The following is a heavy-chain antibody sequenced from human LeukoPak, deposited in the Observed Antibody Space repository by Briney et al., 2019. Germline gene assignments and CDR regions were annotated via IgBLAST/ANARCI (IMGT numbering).Heavy chain of an antibody. CDR3: ARSAESSGWYYFDY. V-gene: IGHV3-73*01. Sequence: GGSLRLSCAASGFTFSGSAMHWVRQASGKGLEWVGRIRSKANSYATAYAASVKGRFTISRDDSKNTAYLQMNSLRAEDTAVYYCARSAESSGWYYFDYWGQGTLVTVSS. J-gene: IGHJ4*02. CDR2: IRSKANSYAT. D-gene: IGHD6-19*01. CDR1: GFTFSGSA.